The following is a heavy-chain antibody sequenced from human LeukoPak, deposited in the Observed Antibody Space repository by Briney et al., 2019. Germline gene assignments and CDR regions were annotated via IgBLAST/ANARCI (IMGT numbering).Heavy chain of an antibody. Sequence: GGSLRLSCAASGFTFSSYWMSWVRQAPGKGLEWVANIKQDGSEKYYVDSVKGRFTISRDNAKNSQYLQMNSLRAEDTAVYYCARVEGAYCSSTSCYHDAFDIWGQGTMVTVSS. J-gene: IGHJ3*02. D-gene: IGHD2-2*01. CDR3: ARVEGAYCSSTSCYHDAFDI. CDR1: GFTFSSYW. CDR2: IKQDGSEK. V-gene: IGHV3-7*01.